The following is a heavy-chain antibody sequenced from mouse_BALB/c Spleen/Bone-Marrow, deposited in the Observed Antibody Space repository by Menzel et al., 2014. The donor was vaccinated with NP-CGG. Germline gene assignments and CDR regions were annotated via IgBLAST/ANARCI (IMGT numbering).Heavy chain of an antibody. J-gene: IGHJ1*01. CDR3: TRSYYGNYFDV. V-gene: IGHV1S81*02. CDR2: INPSNGGT. Sequence: QVQLKESGAELVKPGASVKLSCKASGYTFTSYYMYWVKQRPGQGLEWIGEINPSNGGTSFNEKFKSKATLTVDKSSSTAYMQLSSLTSEDSAVYYCTRSYYGNYFDVWGPGTTVTVSS. D-gene: IGHD2-1*01. CDR1: GYTFTSYY.